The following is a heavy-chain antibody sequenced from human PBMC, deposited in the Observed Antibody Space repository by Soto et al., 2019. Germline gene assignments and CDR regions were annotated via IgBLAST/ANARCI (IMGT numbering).Heavy chain of an antibody. CDR2: IMPIFGST. V-gene: IGHV1-69*01. CDR1: GGTFSSYP. CDR3: ARGADLDH. J-gene: IGHJ4*02. Sequence: QVQLVQSGAEVKKPGSSVKVSCKASGGTFSSYPITWMRQAPGRGREWMGEIMPIFGSTNYAQKFQDRVTITADESTTVVYMELRSLRSEDTAIYYCARGADLDHWGQGTLVTVSS.